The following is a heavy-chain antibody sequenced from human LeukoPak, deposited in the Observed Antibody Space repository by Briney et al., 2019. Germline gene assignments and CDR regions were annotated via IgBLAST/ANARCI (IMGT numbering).Heavy chain of an antibody. V-gene: IGHV1-18*01. CDR3: ARRELFDYDTLTGSKGWFDP. J-gene: IGHJ5*02. Sequence: ASVKVSCKSSGYNFTNYGIIWVRQAPGQGLEWMGWISAYNGHTNYAQKFQGRVTMTTDTSTSTAYMELRSLRSDDTAVYYCARRELFDYDTLTGSKGWFDPWGQGTLVTVSS. CDR2: ISAYNGHT. CDR1: GYNFTNYG. D-gene: IGHD3-9*01.